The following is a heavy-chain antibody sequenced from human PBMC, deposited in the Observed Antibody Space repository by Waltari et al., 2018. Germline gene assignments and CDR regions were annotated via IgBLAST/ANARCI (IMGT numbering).Heavy chain of an antibody. CDR3: TRGWIGTSCLGDN. CDR2: IGSGGSDT. J-gene: IGHJ4*02. Sequence: EVQLVESGGALVQPGGSLRPSCAASKSTFSSHWMHWVRPAPGKGLVWISGIGSGGSDTRGAESVKSRFAITRDNAKNTLFLQVNSLRAEDTAVYYCTRGWIGTSCLGDNWGQGTLVTVAS. CDR1: KSTFSSHW. D-gene: IGHD2-2*01. V-gene: IGHV3-74*01.